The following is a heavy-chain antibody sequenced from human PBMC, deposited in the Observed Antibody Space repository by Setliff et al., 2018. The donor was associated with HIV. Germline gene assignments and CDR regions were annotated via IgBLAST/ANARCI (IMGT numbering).Heavy chain of an antibody. CDR2: INPYSGDT. Sequence: ASVKVSCKASGYTFTGYYMHWVRQAPGQGLEWMGRINPYSGDTNYAQKFQGRVTMTRDTSITTAYMELSRLTSDDTAVYYCARGSTAVNYYYGMDVWGQGTTVTV. CDR3: ARGSTAVNYYYGMDV. V-gene: IGHV1-2*06. CDR1: GYTFTGYY. D-gene: IGHD2-2*01. J-gene: IGHJ6*02.